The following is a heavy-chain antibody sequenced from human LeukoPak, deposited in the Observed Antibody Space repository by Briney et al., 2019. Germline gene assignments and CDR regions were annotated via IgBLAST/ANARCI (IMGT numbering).Heavy chain of an antibody. CDR3: AKGTSSGYYYYFDY. D-gene: IGHD3-22*01. J-gene: IGHJ4*02. V-gene: IGHV3-30*04. CDR2: ISYDGSNK. CDR1: GFTFSSYA. Sequence: GGSLRLSCAASGFTFSSYAMQWVRQAPGKGLEWVAVISYDGSNKYYADSVKGRFTISRDNSKNTLYLQMNSLRAEDTAVYYCAKGTSSGYYYYFDYWGQGTLVTVSS.